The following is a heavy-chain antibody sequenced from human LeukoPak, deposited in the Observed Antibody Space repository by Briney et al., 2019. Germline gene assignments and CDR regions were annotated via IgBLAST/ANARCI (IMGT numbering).Heavy chain of an antibody. V-gene: IGHV1-18*01. CDR1: GYIYTSYG. CDR2: ISAYNGNT. D-gene: IGHD3-10*01. CDR3: TKGPEWFGVNVDY. J-gene: IGHJ4*02. Sequence: ASVKVSCKASGYIYTSYGINWVRQAPGQGLEWMAWISAYNGNTKYAQKLQGRVTMTTDTSTSTAHMELRSLRTDDTAVYYCTKGPEWFGVNVDYWGQGTLVTVSS.